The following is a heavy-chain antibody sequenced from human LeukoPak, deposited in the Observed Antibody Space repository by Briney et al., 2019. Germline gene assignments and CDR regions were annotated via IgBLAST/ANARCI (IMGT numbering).Heavy chain of an antibody. Sequence: PSETLSLTCTVSGGSISSSIYYWGWIRQPPGKGLEWLGNIYYSGSAYYNPSLKSRVTISVDTSKNQFSLKLSSVTAADTAVYYCARAPYCSGGSCYSGGLYWGQGTLVTVSS. D-gene: IGHD2-15*01. V-gene: IGHV4-39*07. J-gene: IGHJ4*02. CDR1: GGSISSSIYY. CDR2: IYYSGSA. CDR3: ARAPYCSGGSCYSGGLY.